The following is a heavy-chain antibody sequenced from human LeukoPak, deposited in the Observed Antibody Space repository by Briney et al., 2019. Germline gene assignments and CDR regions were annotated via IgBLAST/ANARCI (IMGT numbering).Heavy chain of an antibody. CDR1: GLTFSSYG. D-gene: IGHD5-12*01. Sequence: PGGSLRLSCAASGLTFSSYGTHWVRQAPGKGLERVAVISYDGSNKYYADSVKGRFTISRDNSKNTLYLQMNSLRAEDTAVYYCAKSGEWLRSGYYFDYWGQGTLVTVSS. V-gene: IGHV3-30*18. J-gene: IGHJ4*02. CDR3: AKSGEWLRSGYYFDY. CDR2: ISYDGSNK.